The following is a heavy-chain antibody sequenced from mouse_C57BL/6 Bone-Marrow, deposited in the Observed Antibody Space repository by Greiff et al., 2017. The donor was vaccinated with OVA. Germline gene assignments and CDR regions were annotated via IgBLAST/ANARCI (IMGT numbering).Heavy chain of an antibody. CDR3: ARHDYGSSYPFAY. CDR1: GFSLTSYG. V-gene: IGHV2-6-1*01. D-gene: IGHD1-1*01. Sequence: VQLVESGPGLVAPSQSLSITCTVSGFSLTSYGVHWVRQPPGKGLEWLVVLWSDGSTTYNSSLKSSLSISKDNSKSQVFLKMNSLQTDDTAMYYCARHDYGSSYPFAYWGQGTLVTVSA. CDR2: LWSDGST. J-gene: IGHJ3*01.